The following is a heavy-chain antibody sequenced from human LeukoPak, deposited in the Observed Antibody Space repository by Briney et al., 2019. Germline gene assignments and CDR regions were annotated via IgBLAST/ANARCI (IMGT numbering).Heavy chain of an antibody. V-gene: IGHV3-74*01. D-gene: IGHD6-19*01. Sequence: GGSLRLSCAASGFTFSSYWMHWVRQAPGKGLVWVSRINTDGSRTSYADSVKGRFTISRDNAKNTLYLQMNSLRAEDTAVYYCVRVAVGQWLGGDLWGQGTMVTVSS. CDR3: VRVAVGQWLGGDL. CDR2: INTDGSRT. J-gene: IGHJ3*01. CDR1: GFTFSSYW.